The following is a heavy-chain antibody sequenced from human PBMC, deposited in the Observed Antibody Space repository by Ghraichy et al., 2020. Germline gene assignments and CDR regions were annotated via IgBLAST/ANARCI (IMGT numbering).Heavy chain of an antibody. V-gene: IGHV3-74*01. CDR3: ARVYPYYYDNSGYYKYYFDY. J-gene: IGHJ4*02. CDR2: IISDGSST. Sequence: GGSLRLSCAASGFTFSYYWMSWVRQAPGKGLVWVSRIISDGSSTSYADSVKGRFTISRDNAKNTLYLQMNSLRAEDTAVYYCARVYPYYYDNSGYYKYYFDYWGQGTLVTVSS. D-gene: IGHD3-22*01. CDR1: GFTFSYYW.